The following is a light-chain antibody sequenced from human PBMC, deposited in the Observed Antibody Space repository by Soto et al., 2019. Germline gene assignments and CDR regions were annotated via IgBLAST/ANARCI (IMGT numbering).Light chain of an antibody. CDR3: NSYTSSSTRV. CDR1: SSDVGAYNY. V-gene: IGLV2-14*01. CDR2: EVS. J-gene: IGLJ1*01. Sequence: QSALTQPASVSWSPGQSITTSCTGTSSDVGAYNYVSWYQQYPGKVPKLIIYEVSNRPSGVSNRFSGSKSGNTASLTISGLQAEDEGDYYCNSYTSSSTRVFGTGTKVTVL.